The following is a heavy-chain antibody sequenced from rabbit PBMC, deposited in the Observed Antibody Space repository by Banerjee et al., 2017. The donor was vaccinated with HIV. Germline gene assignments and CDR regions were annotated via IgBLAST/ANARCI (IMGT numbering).Heavy chain of an antibody. J-gene: IGHJ4*01. V-gene: IGHV1S45*01. CDR3: AKAPYSSGNYGGYFGL. CDR1: GFSFSSSYY. CDR2: IYAGSSGST. Sequence: QEQLKETGGDLVKPGASLTLTCTASGFSFSSSYYMCWVRQAPGKGLEWIACIYAGSSGSTYYASWAKGRFTISKTSSTTVTLQMTSLTAADTATYFCAKAPYSSGNYGGYFGLWGQGTLVTVS. D-gene: IGHD1-1*01.